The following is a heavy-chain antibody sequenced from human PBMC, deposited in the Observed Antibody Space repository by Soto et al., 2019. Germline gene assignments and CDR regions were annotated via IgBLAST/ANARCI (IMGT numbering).Heavy chain of an antibody. D-gene: IGHD3-3*01. CDR2: MDPNSGST. CDR3: ARERKFDFWRKGLDV. CDR1: GYTFTSYD. Sequence: QAQLVQSGAEVKKPGASVKVSCKASGYTFTSYDINWVRQAPGQGLEWLGWMDPNSGSTGYAQNFQGRVTITRNISINTTHMELSSLRSEDTAAYYCARERKFDFWRKGLDVWGQGTTVTVSS. V-gene: IGHV1-8*01. J-gene: IGHJ6*02.